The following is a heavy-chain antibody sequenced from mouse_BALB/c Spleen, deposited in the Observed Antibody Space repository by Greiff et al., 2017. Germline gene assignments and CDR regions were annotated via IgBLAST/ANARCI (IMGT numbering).Heavy chain of an antibody. J-gene: IGHJ2*01. D-gene: IGHD2-1*01. Sequence: EVKLMESGAELVKPGASVKLSCTASGFNFNDSYMHWVKQSPEQGLEWIGRIDPANGNTKYDPKFQGKATITADTSSNTAYLQLSSLTSEDTAVYYCARSTDGNYIDDWSQGTTLTVST. CDR1: GFNFNDSY. CDR2: IDPANGNT. V-gene: IGHV14-3*02. CDR3: ARSTDGNYIDD.